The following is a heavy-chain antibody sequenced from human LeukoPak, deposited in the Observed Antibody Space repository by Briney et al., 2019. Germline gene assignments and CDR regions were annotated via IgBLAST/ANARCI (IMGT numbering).Heavy chain of an antibody. Sequence: SQTLSLTCAISGDSVSSNSAAWNWIRQSPSRGLEWLGRTYYRSKWYNDYAVSVKSRITINPDTSKNQFSLQLNSVTPEDMAVYYCARGYSSSWYSHYYYYMDVWGKGTTVTVSS. CDR2: TYYRSKWYN. CDR1: GDSVSSNSAA. J-gene: IGHJ6*03. V-gene: IGHV6-1*01. CDR3: ARGYSSSWYSHYYYYMDV. D-gene: IGHD6-13*01.